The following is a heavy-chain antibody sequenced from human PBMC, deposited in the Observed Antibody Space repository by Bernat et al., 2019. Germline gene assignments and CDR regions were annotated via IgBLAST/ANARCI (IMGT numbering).Heavy chain of an antibody. V-gene: IGHV3-7*04. J-gene: IGHJ4*02. D-gene: IGHD3-10*01. Sequence: EVQLVESGGGLVQPGGSLRLSCAASGFTFSSYWMSWVRQAPGKGLEWVANIKQDGSEKYYVDSVKGRFTISRDNAKNSLYLQMNSLRAEDTAVYYLARGNDGSGSIFDYWGQGTLVTVSS. CDR2: IKQDGSEK. CDR3: ARGNDGSGSIFDY. CDR1: GFTFSSYW.